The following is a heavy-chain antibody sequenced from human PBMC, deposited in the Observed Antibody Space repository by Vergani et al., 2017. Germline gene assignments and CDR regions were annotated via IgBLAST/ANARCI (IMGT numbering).Heavy chain of an antibody. CDR2: INPNSGGT. D-gene: IGHD3-22*01. J-gene: IGHJ4*02. V-gene: IGHV1-2*02. Sequence: QVQLVQSGAEVKKPGASVKVSCKASGYTFTGYYMHWVRQAPGQGLEWMGWINPNSGGTNYAQKFQGRVTMTRDTSISTAYMELSRLRSDDTAVYYCARTYYYDSSGYYFDYWGQGTLVTVSS. CDR3: ARTYYYDSSGYYFDY. CDR1: GYTFTGYY.